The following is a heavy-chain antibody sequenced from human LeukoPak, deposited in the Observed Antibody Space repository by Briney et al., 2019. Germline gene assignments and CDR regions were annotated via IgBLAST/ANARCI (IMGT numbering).Heavy chain of an antibody. Sequence: SETLSLTCTVSGGYISTSYYWGWIRQPPGRGVEGFGSIYYTDSTNYTPSLKGRVTISGDTSKNQFSLRLSSVTAADTAVYFCARAMTSFGVVRYNWFDPWGQGTLVTVSS. V-gene: IGHV4-39*07. J-gene: IGHJ5*02. D-gene: IGHD3-3*01. CDR2: IYYTDST. CDR3: ARAMTSFGVVRYNWFDP. CDR1: GGYISTSYY.